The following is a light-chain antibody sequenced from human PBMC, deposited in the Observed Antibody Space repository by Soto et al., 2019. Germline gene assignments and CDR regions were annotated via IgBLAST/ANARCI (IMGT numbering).Light chain of an antibody. V-gene: IGLV2-14*03. CDR2: DVR. CDR1: SRDVAGYNY. Sequence: QSVLTQPASVSGSPGQSITIACTGNSRDVAGYNYVSWYQQHPGKAPKVMIYDVRNRPSGVSNRFSGSKSGKTASLTISGLEAEDEADYYCSSYTSSTTLVFGTGTKFTVL. CDR3: SSYTSSTTLV. J-gene: IGLJ1*01.